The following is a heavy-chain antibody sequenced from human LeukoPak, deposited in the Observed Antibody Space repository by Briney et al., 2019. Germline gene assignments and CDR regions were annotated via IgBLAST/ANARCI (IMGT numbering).Heavy chain of an antibody. D-gene: IGHD6-13*01. CDR2: IIPILGIA. Sequence: SVKVSCKASGGTFSSYAINWVRQAPGQGLEWMGRIIPILGIANYAQKFQGRVTITADKSTSTAYMELSSLRSEDTAVYYCARGGIAAADRTFDYWGQGTLVTVSS. CDR1: GGTFSSYA. J-gene: IGHJ4*02. CDR3: ARGGIAAADRTFDY. V-gene: IGHV1-69*04.